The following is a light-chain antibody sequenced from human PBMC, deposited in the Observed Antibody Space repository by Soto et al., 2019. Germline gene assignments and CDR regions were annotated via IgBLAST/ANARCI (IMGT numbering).Light chain of an antibody. Sequence: EIVLTQSPGTLSLSPGERATLSCRASQSVSSSFLAWYQQKPGQAPRLLIYGASSRATGIPDRFSGSGSGTDFTLTNSRLEPEDFAVYYCQHYDSSPYTFGQGTKLEIK. J-gene: IGKJ2*01. CDR1: QSVSSSF. CDR2: GAS. V-gene: IGKV3-20*01. CDR3: QHYDSSPYT.